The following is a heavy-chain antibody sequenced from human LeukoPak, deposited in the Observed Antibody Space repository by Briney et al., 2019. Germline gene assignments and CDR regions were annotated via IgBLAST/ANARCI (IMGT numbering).Heavy chain of an antibody. CDR3: AKAISGSYSDYFNY. J-gene: IGHJ4*02. Sequence: AGGSLRLSCAASEFTFSNYAMHWVRQAPGKGLEWVALISYGGSNTYYADSVKGRFTISRDNSKNTLYLQMNSLRADDTAVYYCAKAISGSYSDYFNYWGQGTLVTVSS. V-gene: IGHV3-30-3*01. CDR1: EFTFSNYA. CDR2: ISYGGSNT. D-gene: IGHD1-26*01.